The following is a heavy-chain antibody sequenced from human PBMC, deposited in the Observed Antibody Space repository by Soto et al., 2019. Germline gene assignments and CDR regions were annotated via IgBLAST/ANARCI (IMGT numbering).Heavy chain of an antibody. V-gene: IGHV4-39*01. D-gene: IGHD6-25*01. J-gene: IGHJ6*02. CDR1: GGSISSSSYY. CDR2: IYYSGST. CDR3: ARRGKDYYYGMDV. Sequence: SETLSLTCTLSGGSISSSSYYWGWIRQPPGKGLEWIGSIYYSGSTYYNPSLKSRVTISVDTSKNQFSLKLSSVTAADTAVYYCARRGKDYYYGMDVWGQGTTVTVSS.